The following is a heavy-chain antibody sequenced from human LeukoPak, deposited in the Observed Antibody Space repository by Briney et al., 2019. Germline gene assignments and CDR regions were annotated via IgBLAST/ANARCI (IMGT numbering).Heavy chain of an antibody. D-gene: IGHD3-3*01. Sequence: SETLSLTCAVSGGSISSGGYSWSWIRQPPGKGLEWIGYIYHSGSTYYNPSLKSRVTISVDRSKNQFSLKLSSVTAADTAVYYCARSDFWSGLSWGQGTLVTVSS. CDR3: ARSDFWSGLS. J-gene: IGHJ5*02. CDR1: GGSISSGGYS. CDR2: IYHSGST. V-gene: IGHV4-30-2*02.